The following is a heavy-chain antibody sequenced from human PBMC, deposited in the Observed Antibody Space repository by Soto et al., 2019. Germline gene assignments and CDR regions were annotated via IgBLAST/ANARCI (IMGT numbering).Heavy chain of an antibody. CDR1: GFTFSTYG. CDR2: ISYDGSNE. Sequence: QVQLVESGGGVVQPGRSLRLSCAASGFTFSTYGMHWVRQAPGTGLEWVAVISYDGSNEYYADSVKGRFTISRDNSKNTLYLQMNSLRAEDTAVYYCEKQVGDYGYFQHWGQCTLLSVSS. D-gene: IGHD4-17*01. CDR3: EKQVGDYGYFQH. V-gene: IGHV3-30*18. J-gene: IGHJ1*01.